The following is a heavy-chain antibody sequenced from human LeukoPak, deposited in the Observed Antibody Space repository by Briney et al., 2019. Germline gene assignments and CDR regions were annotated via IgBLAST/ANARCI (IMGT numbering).Heavy chain of an antibody. CDR2: VHSSGST. CDR3: ARLAPGNYDILTGDPKVVFDY. CDR1: GGSISSFF. J-gene: IGHJ4*02. Sequence: SETLSLTCTVSGGSISSFFWSWIRQPPGKGLEWIGYVHSSGSTKYNPSLKSRLIISVDMSKTQFSLKLRSVSVADTAVYYCARLAPGNYDILTGDPKVVFDYWGQGALVTVSS. V-gene: IGHV4-59*01. D-gene: IGHD3-9*01.